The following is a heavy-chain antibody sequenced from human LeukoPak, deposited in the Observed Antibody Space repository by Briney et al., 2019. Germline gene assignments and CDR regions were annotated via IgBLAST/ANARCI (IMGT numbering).Heavy chain of an antibody. Sequence: PSETLSLTCTVSGGSISSGDYYWSWIRQPPGKGLEWIGYIYYSGSTYYNPSLKSRVTISVDTSKNQFSLKLSSVTAADTAVYYCVAWFGELFPPADYWGQGTLVTVSS. CDR1: GGSISSGDYY. J-gene: IGHJ4*02. CDR3: VAWFGELFPPADY. D-gene: IGHD3-10*01. V-gene: IGHV4-30-4*01. CDR2: IYYSGST.